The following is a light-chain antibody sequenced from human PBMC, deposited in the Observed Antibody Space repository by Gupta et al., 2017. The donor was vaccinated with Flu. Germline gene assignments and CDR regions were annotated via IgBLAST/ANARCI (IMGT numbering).Light chain of an antibody. CDR3: CSYAATCTWV. V-gene: IGLV2-11*03. CDR1: FSNVGAYNL. CDR2: DGT. Sequence: LATTSCTGTFSNVGAYNLDSWYQQHPGNAHNLMISDGTRRPAGVPERFAGSKSGKTASLTISGLDAVDEADYYCCSYAATCTWVFGGGTKLTVL. J-gene: IGLJ3*02.